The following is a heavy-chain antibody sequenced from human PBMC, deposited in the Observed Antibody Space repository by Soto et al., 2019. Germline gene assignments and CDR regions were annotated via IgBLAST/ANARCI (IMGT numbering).Heavy chain of an antibody. D-gene: IGHD3-22*01. Sequence: GGSLRLSCAASGFTFSSYAMSWVRQAPGKGLEWVSAISGSGGSTYYADSVKGRFTISRDNSKNTLYLQMNSLRAEDTAVYYCAKSGDYYDSRGSMPHDAFDIWGQGTMVTV. CDR1: GFTFSSYA. CDR3: AKSGDYYDSRGSMPHDAFDI. V-gene: IGHV3-23*01. J-gene: IGHJ3*02. CDR2: ISGSGGST.